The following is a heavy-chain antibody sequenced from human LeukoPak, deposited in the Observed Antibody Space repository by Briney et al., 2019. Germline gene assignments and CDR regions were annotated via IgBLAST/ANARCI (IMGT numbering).Heavy chain of an antibody. CDR2: ISSSGSTI. J-gene: IGHJ1*01. V-gene: IGHV3-11*01. D-gene: IGHD2-15*01. CDR3: ARDLNPGYCGGGSCYSGYFQQ. Sequence: GGSLRLSCAASVFTFSDYYMSWIRQAPGKGLEWVSYISSSGSTIYYADSVKGRFTIPRDNAKNSLYLQMNSLRAEDTAVYYCARDLNPGYCGGGSCYSGYFQQWGQGTLVTVSS. CDR1: VFTFSDYY.